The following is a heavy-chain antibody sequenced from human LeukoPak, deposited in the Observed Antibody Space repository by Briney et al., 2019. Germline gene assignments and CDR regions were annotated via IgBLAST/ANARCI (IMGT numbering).Heavy chain of an antibody. CDR1: GGSFSGYY. J-gene: IGHJ4*02. Sequence: PSETLSLTCAVYGGSFSGYYWSWIRQPPGKGLEWIGEINHSGSTNYNPSLKSRVTISVDTSKNQFSLKLSSVTAADTAVYYCARSRPYGSGSYVFDYWGQGTLVTVSS. D-gene: IGHD3-10*01. V-gene: IGHV4-34*01. CDR2: INHSGST. CDR3: ARSRPYGSGSYVFDY.